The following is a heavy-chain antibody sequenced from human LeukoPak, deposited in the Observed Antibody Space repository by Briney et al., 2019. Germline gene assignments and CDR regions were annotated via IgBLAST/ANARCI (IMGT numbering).Heavy chain of an antibody. Sequence: GGSLRLSCAGSGFIFNNYAMHWVRQPPGKGLEWVSGISWNSGSIDYADSVKGRFTISRDNAKNSLYLQMNSLRAEDTAVYYCARLQYEYYFDYWGQGTLVTVSS. CDR2: ISWNSGSI. J-gene: IGHJ4*02. V-gene: IGHV3-9*01. D-gene: IGHD4-11*01. CDR3: ARLQYEYYFDY. CDR1: GFIFNNYA.